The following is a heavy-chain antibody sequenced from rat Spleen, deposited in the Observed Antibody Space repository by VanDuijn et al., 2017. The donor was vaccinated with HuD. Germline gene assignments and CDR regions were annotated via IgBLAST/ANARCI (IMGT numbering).Heavy chain of an antibody. V-gene: IGHV5-31*01. D-gene: IGHD1-12*02. CDR3: TRVADGGSPYGWFAY. CDR2: ITHTDGST. Sequence: EVQLVESGGGLVHPGRSLKLSCVTSGFTFNYYWMTWIRQAPGKGLEGVATITHTDGSTYYADSVKGRFTISRDNAKSTLYLQMNSLRSEDTATYYCTRVADGGSPYGWFAYWGQGTLVTVSS. CDR1: GFTFNYYW. J-gene: IGHJ3*01.